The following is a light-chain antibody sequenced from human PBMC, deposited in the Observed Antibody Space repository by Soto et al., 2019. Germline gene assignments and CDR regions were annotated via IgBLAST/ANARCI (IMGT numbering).Light chain of an antibody. CDR2: LGS. V-gene: IGKV2-28*01. CDR3: MQALQTPFT. Sequence: DLVMTQSPLSLPVTPGEPASISCRSSQSLLHGNGYNYLDWYLQKPGQSPQLLIYLGSNRASGVPDRFSGGGSGTDFTLKISRVEAEDVGIYYCMQALQTPFTFGQGTKLEIK. CDR1: QSLLHGNGYNY. J-gene: IGKJ2*01.